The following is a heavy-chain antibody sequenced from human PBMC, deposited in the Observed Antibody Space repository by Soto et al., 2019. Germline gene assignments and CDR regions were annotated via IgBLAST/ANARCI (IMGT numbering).Heavy chain of an antibody. Sequence: PGGSLRLSCAASGFTFSSYGMHWVRQAPGKGLEWVAVISYDGSNKYYADSVKGRFTISRDNSKNTLYLQMNSLRAEDTAVYYCATNPYYYGSGSYSWDSYYYYMDVWGKGTTVTVSS. CDR3: ATNPYYYGSGSYSWDSYYYYMDV. V-gene: IGHV3-30*03. CDR1: GFTFSSYG. D-gene: IGHD3-10*01. J-gene: IGHJ6*03. CDR2: ISYDGSNK.